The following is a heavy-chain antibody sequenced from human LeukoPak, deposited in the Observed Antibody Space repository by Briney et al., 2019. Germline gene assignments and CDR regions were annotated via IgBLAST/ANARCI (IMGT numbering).Heavy chain of an antibody. V-gene: IGHV3-30*02. J-gene: IGHJ3*02. CDR3: AKDLQKDYYDSSASYAFDS. Sequence: GGSLRLSCAASGFTFSSYGMHWVRQAPGKGLEWVAFIRYDGSNKYYADSVKGRFTISRDNSKNTLYLQMNSLRAEDTAVYYCAKDLQKDYYDSSASYAFDSWGQGTMVTVSS. D-gene: IGHD3-22*01. CDR2: IRYDGSNK. CDR1: GFTFSSYG.